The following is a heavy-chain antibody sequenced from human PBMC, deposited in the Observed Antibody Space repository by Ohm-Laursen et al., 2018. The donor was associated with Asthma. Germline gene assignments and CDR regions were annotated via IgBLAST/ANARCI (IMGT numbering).Heavy chain of an antibody. CDR3: AKVDELGGAPV. J-gene: IGHJ4*02. D-gene: IGHD1-26*01. CDR1: GFTFSSYG. CDR2: ITGSGVST. V-gene: IGHV3-23*01. Sequence: SLRLSCAAPGFTFSSYGKSWVRQAPGKGLEWVSGITGSGVSTYYADSVKGRFTISRDNSKNTLYLQMNSLRAEDTAVYYCAKVDELGGAPVWGQGTLVTVSS.